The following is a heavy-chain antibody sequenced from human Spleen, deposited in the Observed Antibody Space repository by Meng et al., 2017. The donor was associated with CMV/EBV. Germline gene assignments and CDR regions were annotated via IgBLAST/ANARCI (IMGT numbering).Heavy chain of an antibody. J-gene: IGHJ6*02. D-gene: IGHD2-2*01. CDR3: ARDFLVSATYYYYAMDV. CDR2: ISWNSGSI. Sequence: GGSLRLSCAASGIKFADYGMHWVRQAPGKGLEWVSGISWNSGSIGYADSVKGRFTISRDNAKNSLYLQMNSLRAEDTALYYCARDFLVSATYYYYAMDVWGQGTTVTVSS. V-gene: IGHV3-9*01. CDR1: GIKFADYG.